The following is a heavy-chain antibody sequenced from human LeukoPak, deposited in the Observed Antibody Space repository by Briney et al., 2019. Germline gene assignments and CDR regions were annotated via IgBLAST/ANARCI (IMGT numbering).Heavy chain of an antibody. D-gene: IGHD2-15*01. Sequence: PGGTLRLSCAASGFTFSSYDMSWVRQAPGKGLEWVSSISGNGGTIKYADSVKGRFTISRDNSRNTLSLQMNSLRAEDTAVYYCARPGYCSGDTCYVAFDIWGQGTMVTVSS. J-gene: IGHJ3*02. CDR1: GFTFSSYD. V-gene: IGHV3-23*01. CDR3: ARPGYCSGDTCYVAFDI. CDR2: ISGNGGTI.